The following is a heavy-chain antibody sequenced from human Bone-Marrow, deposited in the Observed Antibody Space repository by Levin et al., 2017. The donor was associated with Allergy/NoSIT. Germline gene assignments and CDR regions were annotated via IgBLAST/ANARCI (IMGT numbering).Heavy chain of an antibody. V-gene: IGHV2-5*02. CDR2: IYWDDDK. D-gene: IGHD3-10*01. Sequence: ESGPTLVKPTQTLTLTCTFSGFSLSTSGVGVGWIRQPPGKALEWLALIYWDDDKRYSPSLKSRLTITKDTSKNQVVLTMTNMDPVDTATYYCAHRRGFYGSGSFWFDPWGQGTLVTVSS. CDR1: GFSLSTSGVG. J-gene: IGHJ5*02. CDR3: AHRRGFYGSGSFWFDP.